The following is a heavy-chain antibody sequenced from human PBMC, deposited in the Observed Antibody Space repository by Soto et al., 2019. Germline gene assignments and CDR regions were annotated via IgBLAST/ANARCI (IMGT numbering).Heavy chain of an antibody. V-gene: IGHV1-69*06. CDR1: GGTFSNYA. CDR3: ARRLVCSSTSCYIYYYGMDV. CDR2: IIPIFGTA. J-gene: IGHJ6*02. D-gene: IGHD2-2*02. Sequence: SVKVSCKASGGTFSNYAISWVRQAPGQGLEWMGGIIPIFGTANYAQKFQGRVTITADKSTSTAYMELSSLRSEDTAVYYCARRLVCSSTSCYIYYYGMDVWGQGTTVTVSS.